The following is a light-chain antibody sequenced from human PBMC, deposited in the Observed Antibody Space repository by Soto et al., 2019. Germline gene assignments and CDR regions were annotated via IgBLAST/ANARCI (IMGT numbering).Light chain of an antibody. V-gene: IGKV2-30*02. Sequence: DVVMTQSPLSLPVTLGQPASISCRSSQSLVHNNGNTYLAWFQQRPGQSPRRLIYQVSNRDSGVPDRFSGSGSGTDFTLKISRVEAEDFGVYHCMHGTHGPHTFGQGTKLEIK. J-gene: IGKJ2*01. CDR2: QVS. CDR1: QSLVHNNGNTY. CDR3: MHGTHGPHT.